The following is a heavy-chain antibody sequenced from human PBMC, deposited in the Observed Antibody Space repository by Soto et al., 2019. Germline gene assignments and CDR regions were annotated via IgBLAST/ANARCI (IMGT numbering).Heavy chain of an antibody. D-gene: IGHD1-20*01. V-gene: IGHV1-24*01. CDR2: FDPEDGET. Sequence: ASVKVSCKVSGYTLTELSMHWVRQAPGKGLEWMGGFDPEDGETIYAQKFQGRVTMTEDTSTDTAYMELGSLRSEDTAVYYCATGQRGGYNWNPSYDYWGQGTLVTVSS. CDR3: ATGQRGGYNWNPSYDY. CDR1: GYTLTELS. J-gene: IGHJ4*02.